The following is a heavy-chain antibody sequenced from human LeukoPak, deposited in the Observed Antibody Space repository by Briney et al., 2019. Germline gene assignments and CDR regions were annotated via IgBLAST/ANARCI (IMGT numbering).Heavy chain of an antibody. CDR1: GFTFSSYS. CDR3: ARVRFLEWPQGGYMDV. J-gene: IGHJ6*03. D-gene: IGHD3-3*01. V-gene: IGHV3-21*01. Sequence: GGSLRLSCAASGFTFSSYSMKWVRQAPGKGLEWDLSISSSSTYIYYADSVKGRFIISRDNAKNSLYLEMNSLRAEGTAVYYCARVRFLEWPQGGYMDVWGKGPRSPSP. CDR2: ISSSSTYI.